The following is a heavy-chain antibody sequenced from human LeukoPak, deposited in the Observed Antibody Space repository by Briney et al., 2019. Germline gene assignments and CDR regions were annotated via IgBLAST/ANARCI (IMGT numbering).Heavy chain of an antibody. V-gene: IGHV1-2*04. J-gene: IGHJ4*02. Sequence: ASVKVSCKASGYTFTGYYIHWVRQAPGQGLEWMGRINPNSGGTNYAKKFQGCVTMTRDTSISTAYMELSRLRSADTAVYYFARGDGGGYRYGGQGPLVT. CDR2: INPNSGGT. CDR1: GYTFTGYY. CDR3: ARGDGGGYRY. D-gene: IGHD3-16*01.